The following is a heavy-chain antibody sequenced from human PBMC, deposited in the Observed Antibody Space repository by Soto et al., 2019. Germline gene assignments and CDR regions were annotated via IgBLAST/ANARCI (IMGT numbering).Heavy chain of an antibody. CDR1: GFTFSSYG. V-gene: IGHV3-30*18. CDR3: AKGDYFDY. J-gene: IGHJ4*02. CDR2: ISYDGSNK. Sequence: QVQLVESGGGVVQPGRSLRLSCAASGFTFSSYGMHWVRQAPGKGLEWVAVISYDGSNKYYADSVKGRFTISRDNSKNTLYLQMNSLSAEDTAVYYCAKGDYFDYWGQGTLVTVSS.